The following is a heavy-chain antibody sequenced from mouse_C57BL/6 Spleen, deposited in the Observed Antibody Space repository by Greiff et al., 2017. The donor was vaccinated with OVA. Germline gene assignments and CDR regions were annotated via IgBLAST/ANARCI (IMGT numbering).Heavy chain of an antibody. J-gene: IGHJ3*01. V-gene: IGHV1-26*01. CDR2: INPNNGGT. CDR3: ARGKTAWFAY. CDR1: GYTFTDYY. Sequence: VQLQQSGPELVKPGASVKISCKASGYTFTDYYMNWVKQSHGKSLEWIGDINPNNGGTSYNQKFKGKATLTVDKSSSTAYMELRSLTSEDSAVYYCARGKTAWFAYGGQGTLVTVSA. D-gene: IGHD4-1*01.